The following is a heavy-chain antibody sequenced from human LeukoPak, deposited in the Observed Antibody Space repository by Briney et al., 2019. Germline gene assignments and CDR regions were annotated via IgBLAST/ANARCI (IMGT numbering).Heavy chain of an antibody. CDR2: ISYDGSNK. CDR3: ARGWWLQLSLGLDY. CDR1: GFTFSSYA. D-gene: IGHD5-24*01. Sequence: GGSLRLSCAASGFTFSSYAMLWVRQAPGKGLEWVAVISYDGSNKYYADSVKGRFTISRDNSKNTLYLQMNSLRAEDTAVYYCARGWWLQLSLGLDYWGQGTLVTVSS. J-gene: IGHJ4*02. V-gene: IGHV3-30-3*01.